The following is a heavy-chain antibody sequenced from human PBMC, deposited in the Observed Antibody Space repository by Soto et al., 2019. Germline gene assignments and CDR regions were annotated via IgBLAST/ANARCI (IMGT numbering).Heavy chain of an antibody. CDR2: IIPIFGTA. Sequence: QVQLVQSGAEVKKPGSSVKVSCKDSGGTFSSYAISWVRQAPGQGLEWMGGIIPIFGTANYAQKFQGRVTITADESTSTAYMELSSLRSEDMAVYYCASDNHYGVWFDPWGQGTLVTVSS. D-gene: IGHD4-17*01. CDR3: ASDNHYGVWFDP. J-gene: IGHJ5*02. CDR1: GGTFSSYA. V-gene: IGHV1-69*01.